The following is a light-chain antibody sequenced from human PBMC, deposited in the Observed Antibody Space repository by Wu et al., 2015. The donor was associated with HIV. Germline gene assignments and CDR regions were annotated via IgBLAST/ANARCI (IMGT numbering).Light chain of an antibody. CDR1: QGITNY. CDR2: AAS. Sequence: EIQMTQSPSSLSASVGDRVTITCRASQGITNYLAWYQQKPGKVPKVLIYAASTLQSGAPSRFSGSGSGTEFTLTISSLQPDDFATYYCQQYNDYPIFGPGTKVDIK. V-gene: IGKV1-27*01. CDR3: QQYNDYPI. J-gene: IGKJ3*01.